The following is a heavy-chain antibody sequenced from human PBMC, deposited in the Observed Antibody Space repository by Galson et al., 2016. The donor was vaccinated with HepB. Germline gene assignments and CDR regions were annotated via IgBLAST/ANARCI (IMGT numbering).Heavy chain of an antibody. J-gene: IGHJ6*02. V-gene: IGHV3-23*01. CDR3: AKDLIDYYDSSGDDIFRFYYGMDV. CDR1: GFTFSSYA. Sequence: SLRLSCAASGFTFSSYAMSWVRQAPGKGLEWVSTISGTGGSTYHADSVKGRFTISRDNSKNTLYLQMNSLRAEDTAVYYCAKDLIDYYDSSGDDIFRFYYGMDVWGQGTTVTVSS. CDR2: ISGTGGST. D-gene: IGHD3-22*01.